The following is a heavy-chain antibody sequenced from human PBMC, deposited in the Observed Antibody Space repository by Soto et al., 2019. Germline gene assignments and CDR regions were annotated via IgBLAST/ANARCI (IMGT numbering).Heavy chain of an antibody. CDR2: IYYSGST. V-gene: IGHV4-39*01. CDR3: XRRSGSSTSPREDV. D-gene: IGHD2-2*01. Sequence: QLQLQESGPGLVKPSETLSLTCTVSGGSISSSSYYWGWIRQPPGKGLEWIGSIYYSGSTYYNPSLKSRVTISVDTSKNQFSLKLSSVTAADTAVXYXXRRSGSSTSPREDVWGQGTTVTVSS. CDR1: GGSISSSSYY. J-gene: IGHJ6*02.